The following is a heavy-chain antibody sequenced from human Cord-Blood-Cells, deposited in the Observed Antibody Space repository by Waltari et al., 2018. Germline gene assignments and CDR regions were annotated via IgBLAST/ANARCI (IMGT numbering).Heavy chain of an antibody. V-gene: IGHV1-58*01. Sequence: QMQLVQSGPEVKKPGTSVKVSCKASGFTFTRSAVQWVRQPRGQRLEWIGWIVVGSGNTNYAQKFQERVTITRDMSTSTAYMELSSLRSEDTAVYYCAADQGAVAGPMFDYWGQGTLVTVSS. CDR1: GFTFTRSA. CDR3: AADQGAVAGPMFDY. D-gene: IGHD6-19*01. CDR2: IVVGSGNT. J-gene: IGHJ4*02.